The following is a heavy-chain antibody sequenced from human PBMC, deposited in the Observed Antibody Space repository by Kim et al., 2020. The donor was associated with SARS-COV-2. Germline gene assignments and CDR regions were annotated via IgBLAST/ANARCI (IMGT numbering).Heavy chain of an antibody. D-gene: IGHD3-10*01. Sequence: GGSLRLSCAASGFTFSSYSMNWVRQAPGKGLEWVSYISSSSSTIYYADSVKGRFTISRDNAKNSLYLQMNSLRDEDTAVYYCARVALYYYGAGSYYKDDHLYYYGMDVWGQGTTVTVSS. J-gene: IGHJ6*02. V-gene: IGHV3-48*02. CDR1: GFTFSSYS. CDR3: ARVALYYYGAGSYYKDDHLYYYGMDV. CDR2: ISSSSSTI.